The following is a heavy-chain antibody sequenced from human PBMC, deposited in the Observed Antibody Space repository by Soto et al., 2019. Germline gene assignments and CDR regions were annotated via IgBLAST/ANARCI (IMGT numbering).Heavy chain of an antibody. CDR3: ARLPRDCNKTSCYYADH. V-gene: IGHV5-51*01. CDR1: GYDFNTNW. D-gene: IGHD2-2*01. CDR2: MYPGDSDT. Sequence: PVESLKISCSGSGYDFNTNWFGWVRQLPCKGLEWVGIMYPGDSDTRYNPSLQGHVTLSADVTVSTAFLQWRSLKTSDTGMYFCARLPRDCNKTSCYYADHWGHGTQVTVSS. J-gene: IGHJ4*01.